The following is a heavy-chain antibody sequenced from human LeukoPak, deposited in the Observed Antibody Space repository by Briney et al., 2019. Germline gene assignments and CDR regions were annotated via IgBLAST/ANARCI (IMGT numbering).Heavy chain of an antibody. CDR2: VNPRSGDA. V-gene: IGHV1-8*03. CDR3: ARGVPLGYCTYGVCYPPYYFDY. J-gene: IGHJ4*02. CDR1: GYTFISYN. Sequence: GASVKVSCKASGYTFISYNINWLRQATGQGLEWMGWVNPRSGDAGYLQKFQGRLTITRDSSIDTAYMDLSGLSSEDTAVYYCARGVPLGYCTYGVCYPPYYFDYWGQGTWSPPPQ. D-gene: IGHD2-8*01.